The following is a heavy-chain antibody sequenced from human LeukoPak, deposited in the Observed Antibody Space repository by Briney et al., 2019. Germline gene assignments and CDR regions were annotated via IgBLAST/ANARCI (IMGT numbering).Heavy chain of an antibody. V-gene: IGHV4-31*03. CDR3: ARGRYYDKYCMDV. CDR2: IYYSGST. J-gene: IGHJ6*03. D-gene: IGHD3-22*01. CDR1: GGSISSGGYY. Sequence: SETLSLTCTVSGGSISSGGYYWSWIRQHPGQGLEWIGYIYYSGSTYYNPSLKSRVTISVDTSKNQFSLKLSSVTAADTAVYYCARGRYYDKYCMDVWGQGTTVTVFS.